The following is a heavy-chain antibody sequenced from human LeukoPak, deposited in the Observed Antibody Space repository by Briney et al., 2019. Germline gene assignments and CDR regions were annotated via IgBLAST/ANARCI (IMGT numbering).Heavy chain of an antibody. J-gene: IGHJ4*02. CDR3: VRAGGFFSPFGY. Sequence: SQTLSLTCTVSGGSISSGGYYWSWIRQHPGKGLEWIGYIYYSGSTYYNPSLKSRVTISVDTSKNQFSLKLSSVTAADTAVYYCVRAGGFFSPFGYWGQGTLVTVSS. CDR2: IYYSGST. V-gene: IGHV4-31*03. CDR1: GGSISSGGYY. D-gene: IGHD3-16*01.